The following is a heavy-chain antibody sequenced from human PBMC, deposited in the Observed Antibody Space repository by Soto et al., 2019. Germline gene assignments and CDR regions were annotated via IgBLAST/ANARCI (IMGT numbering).Heavy chain of an antibody. Sequence: EVQLVESGGGLVQPGGSLRLSCAASGFTVSSNYMSWVRQAPGKGLEWVSVIYSGGSTYYADSVKGRFTISRDNSKNTLYLKMNSLRAEDTAVYYCARTYYYGSGSYSYYYYGMDVWGQGTTVTVSS. V-gene: IGHV3-66*01. CDR1: GFTVSSNY. CDR2: IYSGGST. CDR3: ARTYYYGSGSYSYYYYGMDV. J-gene: IGHJ6*02. D-gene: IGHD3-10*01.